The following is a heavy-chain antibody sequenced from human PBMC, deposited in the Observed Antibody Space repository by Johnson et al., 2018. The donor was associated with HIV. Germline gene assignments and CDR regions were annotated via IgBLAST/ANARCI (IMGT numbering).Heavy chain of an antibody. J-gene: IGHJ3*02. V-gene: IGHV3-30*04. CDR2: ISYDGSNK. D-gene: IGHD6-19*01. CDR1: GFTFSSYA. CDR3: AKEASGWYHAGDAFDI. Sequence: QVQLVESGGGVVQPGRSLRLSCAASGFTFSSYAMHWVRQAPGKGLEWVAVISYDGSNKYYADSVKGRFTISRDNSKNTLYLQINSLRAEDTAVYYCAKEASGWYHAGDAFDIWGQGTMVTVSS.